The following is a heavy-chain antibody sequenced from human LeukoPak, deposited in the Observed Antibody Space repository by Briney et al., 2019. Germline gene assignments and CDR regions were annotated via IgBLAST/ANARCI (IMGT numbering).Heavy chain of an antibody. CDR3: AKGAIVVALYKYYFDY. J-gene: IGHJ4*02. D-gene: IGHD3-22*01. CDR2: ISGSGGST. V-gene: IGHV3-23*01. CDR1: GFTFSSYA. Sequence: PGGSLRLSCAASGFTFSSYAMSWVRQAPGKGLEWVSAISGSGGSTYYADSVKGRFTISRDNSKNTPYLQMNSLRAEDTAVYYCAKGAIVVALYKYYFDYWGQGTLVTVSS.